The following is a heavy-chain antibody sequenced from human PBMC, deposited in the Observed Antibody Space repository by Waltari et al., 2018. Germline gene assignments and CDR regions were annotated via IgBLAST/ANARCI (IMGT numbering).Heavy chain of an antibody. Sequence: QVQLVQSGAEVKKPGASVKVSCKASGYTFSDFDINWVRQAAGQGLEWMGWVNPNNGETGYAQKFQGRVVMTSDTSISTAYLDLSSLRSEDTAVYYCARGRRRSSTCYGVCDWFDPWGQGTLVTVSS. CDR1: GYTFSDFD. CDR2: VNPNNGET. V-gene: IGHV1-8*01. D-gene: IGHD3-3*01. J-gene: IGHJ5*02. CDR3: ARGRRRSSTCYGVCDWFDP.